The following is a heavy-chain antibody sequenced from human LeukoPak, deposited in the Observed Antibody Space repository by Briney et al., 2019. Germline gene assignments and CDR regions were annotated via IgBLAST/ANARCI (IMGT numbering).Heavy chain of an antibody. CDR2: ISYDGSNK. CDR3: AKDYSNYYYYGMDV. J-gene: IGHJ6*02. CDR1: GFTFSSYG. Sequence: GRSLRLSCAASGFTFSSYGMHWVRQAPGKGLEWVAVISYDGSNKYYADSVKGRFTISRDNSKNTLYLQMNSLRAVDTAVYYCAKDYSNYYYYGMDVWGRGTTVTVSS. V-gene: IGHV3-30*18. D-gene: IGHD4-11*01.